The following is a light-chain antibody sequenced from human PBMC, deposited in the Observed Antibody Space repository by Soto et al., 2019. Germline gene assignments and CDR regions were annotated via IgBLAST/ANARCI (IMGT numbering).Light chain of an antibody. CDR2: RAS. V-gene: IGKV3-15*01. CDR3: QQSSDWPRT. J-gene: IGKJ1*01. CDR1: QSVSNR. Sequence: EIVMTQSPATLSGSPGERATLSCRASQSVSNRLAWYQQRPGQAPRLLIYRASARATGIPARFSGSGSGTDFTLTISSLQSEDFAIYYCQQSSDWPRTFGQGTKVEIK.